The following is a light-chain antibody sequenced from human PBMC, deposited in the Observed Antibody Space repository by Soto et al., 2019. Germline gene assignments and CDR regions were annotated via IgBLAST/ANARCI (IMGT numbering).Light chain of an antibody. J-gene: IGLJ1*01. Sequence: QSALTQPASVSGSPGQSITISCTGTSSDFGGYNYVSWYQQHPGKAPKLMIYDVSNRPSGVSNRFSGSKSGNTASLTISGLQAEDEADYYCSSYTSRSTLYVFGTGTKVTVL. CDR2: DVS. CDR3: SSYTSRSTLYV. CDR1: SSDFGGYNY. V-gene: IGLV2-14*01.